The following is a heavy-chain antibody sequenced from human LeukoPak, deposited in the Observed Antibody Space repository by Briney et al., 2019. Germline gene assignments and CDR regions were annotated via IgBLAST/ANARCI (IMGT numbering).Heavy chain of an antibody. Sequence: GGSLRLSCAASGFTFSNAWMSWVRQAPGKGLERVSVIYSGGSTYYADSVKGRFTISRDNSKNTLYLQMNSLRAEDTAVYYCARDRGIIAAPHGMDVWGQGTTVTVSS. J-gene: IGHJ6*02. V-gene: IGHV3-66*01. CDR1: GFTFSNAW. D-gene: IGHD6-25*01. CDR2: IYSGGST. CDR3: ARDRGIIAAPHGMDV.